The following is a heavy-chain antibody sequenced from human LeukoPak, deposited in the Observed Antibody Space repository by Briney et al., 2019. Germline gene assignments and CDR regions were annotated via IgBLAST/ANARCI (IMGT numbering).Heavy chain of an antibody. CDR2: IFYNGAT. J-gene: IGHJ3*02. CDR1: GGSISSSSYY. Sequence: PSETLSLTCSVSGGSISSSSYYWAWIRQPPGKGLEWIGTIFYNGATQFNPSLKSRVTISVDTSKNQFSLKLSSVTAADTAVYYCASKHPYGSGRRDDAFDIWGQGTMVTVSS. CDR3: ASKHPYGSGRRDDAFDI. D-gene: IGHD3-10*01. V-gene: IGHV4-39*07.